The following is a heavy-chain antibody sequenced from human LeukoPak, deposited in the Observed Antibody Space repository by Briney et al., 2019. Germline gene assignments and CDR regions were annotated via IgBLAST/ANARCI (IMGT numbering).Heavy chain of an antibody. J-gene: IGHJ4*02. CDR1: GFTFDDYG. Sequence: GGSLRLSCAASGFTFDDYGMSWVRQAPGKGLKWVSGINWNGGSTGYADSVKGRFTISRDNAKNSLYLQMNSLRAEDTAVYYCARDLRRDPIAAAGADYWGQGTLVTVSS. CDR3: ARDLRRDPIAAAGADY. D-gene: IGHD6-13*01. V-gene: IGHV3-20*04. CDR2: INWNGGST.